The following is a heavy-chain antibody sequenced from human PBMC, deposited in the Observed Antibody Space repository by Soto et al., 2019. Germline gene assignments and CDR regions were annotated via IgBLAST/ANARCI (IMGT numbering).Heavy chain of an antibody. CDR2: VDPNGGGS. V-gene: IGHV1-2*04. CDR3: ATWVDYGDFEGFDF. Sequence: QGQLLQSGAEVKKPGASVKVACKTSGYSFTDYKLHWVRQAPGQGLEGMVWVDPNGGGSNSAQKFQGSVTMAWDTSITTAYLDLTRLTTNDTATYFCATWVDYGDFEGFDFWGQGTLVTVSS. D-gene: IGHD4-17*01. J-gene: IGHJ4*02. CDR1: GYSFTDYK.